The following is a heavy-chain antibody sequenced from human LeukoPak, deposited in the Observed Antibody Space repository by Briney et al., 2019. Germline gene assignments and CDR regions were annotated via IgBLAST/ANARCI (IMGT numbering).Heavy chain of an antibody. CDR1: GFTFSSYG. CDR2: IWYDGSNK. J-gene: IGHJ4*02. CDR3: ASTSGWSEPIDY. V-gene: IGHV3-33*01. D-gene: IGHD6-19*01. Sequence: GGSLRLSCAASGFTFSSYGMHWVRQAPGKGLEWVAVIWYDGSNKYYADSVKGRFTISRDNSKNTLYLQMNSLRAEDTAVYYCASTSGWSEPIDYCGQRTLVTVSS.